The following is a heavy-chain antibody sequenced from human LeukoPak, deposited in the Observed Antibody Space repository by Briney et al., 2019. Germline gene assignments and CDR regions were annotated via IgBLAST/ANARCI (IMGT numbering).Heavy chain of an antibody. Sequence: SETLSLTCTVSGGSISSYYWSWIRQPPGKGLEWIGYIYYSGSTNYNPSLKSRVTISVDTSKNQFSLKLSSATAADTAVYYCARYCSGGSCLDYWGQGTLVTVSS. CDR3: ARYCSGGSCLDY. J-gene: IGHJ4*02. V-gene: IGHV4-59*01. CDR2: IYYSGST. CDR1: GGSISSYY. D-gene: IGHD2-15*01.